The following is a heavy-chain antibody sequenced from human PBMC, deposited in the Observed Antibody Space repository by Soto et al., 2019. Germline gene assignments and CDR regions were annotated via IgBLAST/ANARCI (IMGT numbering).Heavy chain of an antibody. Sequence: PGGSLRLSCAASGFTLSSYEMHWVRQAPGKGLEWVAVISGSGGSPSYADSVQGRFTISRDNPKNTLYLQMSSLRVEDTAMYYCAKARCSTTNCYVPDYWGQGTLVTVSS. CDR1: GFTLSSYE. D-gene: IGHD2-2*01. CDR2: ISGSGGSP. CDR3: AKARCSTTNCYVPDY. V-gene: IGHV3-23*01. J-gene: IGHJ4*02.